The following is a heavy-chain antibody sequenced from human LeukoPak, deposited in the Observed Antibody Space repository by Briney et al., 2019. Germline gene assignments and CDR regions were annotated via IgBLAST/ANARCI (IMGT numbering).Heavy chain of an antibody. V-gene: IGHV4-4*02. CDR3: ARDVAAAAYWYFDL. Sequence: PSETLSLTCAVSGGSIGDGYWWTWVRQPPGKGLEWIGEIYPSGTTNYNPSLKGRVTMSLDKSKNQFSLNLNSLTAADTAVYYCARDVAAAAYWYFDLWGRGTLVTVSS. CDR1: GGSIGDGYW. J-gene: IGHJ2*01. CDR2: IYPSGTT. D-gene: IGHD6-13*01.